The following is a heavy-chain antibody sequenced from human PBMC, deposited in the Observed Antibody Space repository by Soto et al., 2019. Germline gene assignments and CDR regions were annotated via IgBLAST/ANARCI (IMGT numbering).Heavy chain of an antibody. CDR1: GGSISSYY. CDR2: IYYSGST. Sequence: SETLALTCTVSGGSISSYYWSWIRQPPGKGLEWIGYIYYSGSTNYNPSLKSRVTISVDTSKNQYSLKLSSVNDADTAVYYCARDQTNYYESSGYYSWFDPWGRGTLVTVSS. J-gene: IGHJ5*02. V-gene: IGHV4-59*01. CDR3: ARDQTNYYESSGYYSWFDP. D-gene: IGHD3-22*01.